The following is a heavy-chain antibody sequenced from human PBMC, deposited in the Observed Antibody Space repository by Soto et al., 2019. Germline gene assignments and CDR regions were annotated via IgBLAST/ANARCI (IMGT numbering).Heavy chain of an antibody. CDR1: GFTFSSYW. CDR3: ARDGPYCSGGSCYSGAFDI. J-gene: IGHJ3*02. D-gene: IGHD2-15*01. Sequence: GGSLRLSCAASGFTFSSYWMSWVRQAPGKGLEWVANIKQDGSEKYYVDSVKGRFTISRDNAKNSLYLQMNSLRAEDTAVYYCARDGPYCSGGSCYSGAFDIWGQGTMVTVSS. V-gene: IGHV3-7*01. CDR2: IKQDGSEK.